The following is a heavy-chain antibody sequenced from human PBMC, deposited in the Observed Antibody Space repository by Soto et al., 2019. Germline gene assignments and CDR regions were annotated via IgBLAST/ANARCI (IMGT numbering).Heavy chain of an antibody. CDR1: GGTFSSYA. Sequence: SVKVSCKASGGTFSSYAIGWVRQAPGQGLEWMGGIIPIFGTANYAQKFQGRVTITADESTSTAYMELSSLRSEDTAVYYCARKYYDILTGYYNWFDPWGQGTLVTVSS. CDR3: ARKYYDILTGYYNWFDP. V-gene: IGHV1-69*13. CDR2: IIPIFGTA. J-gene: IGHJ5*02. D-gene: IGHD3-9*01.